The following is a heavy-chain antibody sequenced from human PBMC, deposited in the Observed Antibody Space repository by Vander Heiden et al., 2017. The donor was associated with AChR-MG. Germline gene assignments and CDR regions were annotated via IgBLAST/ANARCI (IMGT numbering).Heavy chain of an antibody. CDR2: ISGSGGST. Sequence: EVQLLESGGGLVQPGGSLRLSCAASGFTFSSYAMGWVRQAPGKGLEWVSAISGSGGSTYYADSVKGRFTISRDNSKNTLYLQMNSLRAEDTAVYYCAKMFAYYYDSSGYYSDYWGQGTLVTVSS. V-gene: IGHV3-23*01. D-gene: IGHD3-22*01. J-gene: IGHJ4*02. CDR1: GFTFSSYA. CDR3: AKMFAYYYDSSGYYSDY.